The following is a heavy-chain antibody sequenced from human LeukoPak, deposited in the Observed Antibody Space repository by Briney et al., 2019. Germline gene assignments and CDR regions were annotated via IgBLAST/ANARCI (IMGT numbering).Heavy chain of an antibody. CDR3: ARAGYSGYDYFDY. V-gene: IGHV4-59*01. CDR1: GGSIRSYY. CDR2: IYYSGST. Sequence: SETLSLTCTVSGGSIRSYYWSWIRQPPGKGREGSGYIYYSGSTNYNPSLKSRVTISVDTSKNQFSLKLSSVTAADTPVYYCARAGYSGYDYFDYWGQGTLVTVSS. J-gene: IGHJ4*02. D-gene: IGHD5-12*01.